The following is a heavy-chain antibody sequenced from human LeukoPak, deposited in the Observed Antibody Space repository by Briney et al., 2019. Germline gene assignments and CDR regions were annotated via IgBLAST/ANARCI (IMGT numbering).Heavy chain of an antibody. CDR2: ISGSGGNT. CDR1: GFTFSSYA. J-gene: IGHJ1*01. V-gene: IGHV3-23*01. CDR3: AKDIRNYEILTGYYSAEYFQH. Sequence: PGGSLRLSCAASGFTFSSYAMSWVRQAPGKGLEWVSAISGSGGNTYYADSVKGRFTMSRDNSKNTLYLQMNSLRAEDTAVYYCAKDIRNYEILTGYYSAEYFQHWGQGTLVTVSS. D-gene: IGHD3-9*01.